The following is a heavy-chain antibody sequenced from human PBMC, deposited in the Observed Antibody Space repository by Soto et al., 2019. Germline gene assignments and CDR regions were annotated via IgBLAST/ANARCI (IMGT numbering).Heavy chain of an antibody. CDR1: GKSFDNFA. V-gene: IGHV1-3*01. D-gene: IGHD3-16*02. CDR2: INVGDDKT. Sequence: QVQLVQSGAEVKKPGASVRLSCKVSGKSFDNFAVHWVRQTPGQRPEWMGRINVGDDKTKYSEKFQGRVIVSYDTSATTAYMELRALSSEDTAVYYCARAKYDYIGGSYHPFDQWAQGAQVTVAS. J-gene: IGHJ4*02. CDR3: ARAKYDYIGGSYHPFDQ.